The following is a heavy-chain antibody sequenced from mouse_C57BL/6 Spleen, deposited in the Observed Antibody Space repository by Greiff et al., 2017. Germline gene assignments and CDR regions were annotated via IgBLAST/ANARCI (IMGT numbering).Heavy chain of an antibody. CDR3: ARGERRGYYFDS. J-gene: IGHJ2*01. D-gene: IGHD2-12*01. Sequence: QVHVKQPGAELVRPGSSVKLSCKASGYTFTSYWMHWVKQRPIQGLEWIGNIDPSDSETHYNQKFKDKATLTVDKSSSTAYMQLSSLTSEDSAVYYCARGERRGYYFDSWGQGTTLTVSS. CDR1: GYTFTSYW. CDR2: IDPSDSET. V-gene: IGHV1-52*01.